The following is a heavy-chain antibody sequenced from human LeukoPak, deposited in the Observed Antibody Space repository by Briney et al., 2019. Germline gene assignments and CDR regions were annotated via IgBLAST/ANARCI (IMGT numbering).Heavy chain of an antibody. CDR3: ARDNGYGQLDS. V-gene: IGHV4-30-4*01. Sequence: PSETLSLTCTVSGDSINSGDYYWSRIRQPPGNGLEWIGYIYYSGSTYYNPSLKSRVTISVDTSKNQFSLKLSSVTAADTAVYYCARDNGYGQLDSWGQGTLVTVSS. CDR1: GDSINSGDYY. D-gene: IGHD2-15*01. CDR2: IYYSGST. J-gene: IGHJ4*02.